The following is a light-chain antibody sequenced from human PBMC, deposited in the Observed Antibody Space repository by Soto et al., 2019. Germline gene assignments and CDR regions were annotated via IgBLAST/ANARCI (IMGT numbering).Light chain of an antibody. J-gene: IGKJ1*01. CDR2: WAS. CDR3: QQYYSTPT. Sequence: DIVMTQSPGSLAVSLGERATINCKSSQSLLHISNNKNYLAWYQQRPGHPPRLLIYWASTRESGVPDRFSGSVSGTGFTLTIRSLQAADVAVYYCQQYYSTPTFGQGTKVEIK. V-gene: IGKV4-1*01. CDR1: QSLLHISNNKNY.